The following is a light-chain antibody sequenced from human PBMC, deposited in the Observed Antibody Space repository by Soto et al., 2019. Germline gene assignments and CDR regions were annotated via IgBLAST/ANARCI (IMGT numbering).Light chain of an antibody. Sequence: DIQMTQSPSTLSGSVVDRVTITCRASQSISSWLAWYQQKPGKAPNLLIHKASHLESGVPSRFSGSGSGTEFTLTISSLQPGDFATYYCQHYNTYPWTFGQGTKVDIK. J-gene: IGKJ1*01. CDR1: QSISSW. V-gene: IGKV1-5*03. CDR2: KAS. CDR3: QHYNTYPWT.